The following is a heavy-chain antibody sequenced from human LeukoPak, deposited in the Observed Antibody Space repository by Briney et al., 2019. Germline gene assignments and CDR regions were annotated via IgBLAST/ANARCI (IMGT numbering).Heavy chain of an antibody. CDR2: ISAYNSIT. J-gene: IGHJ6*03. D-gene: IGHD2-15*01. V-gene: IGHV1-18*01. CDR1: GYTPNTYG. CDR3: ANVAKGRYFFYYLDV. Sequence: ASVKVSCKSSGYTPNTYGISWVRQAPGQGLEWIGWISAYNSITNYAQAFQGRVTVTPDPSANTTYLELRSLRSDDTAVYYCANVAKGRYFFYYLDVWGKGTTVTISS.